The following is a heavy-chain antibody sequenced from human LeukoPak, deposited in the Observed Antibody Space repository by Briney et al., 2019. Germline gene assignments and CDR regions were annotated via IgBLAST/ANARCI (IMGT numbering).Heavy chain of an antibody. J-gene: IGHJ3*02. CDR2: IYYSGST. V-gene: IGHV4-61*01. CDR3: VRDRERAFDI. CDR1: GGAISNTSYY. D-gene: IGHD5-24*01. Sequence: SETLSLTCTVSGGAISNTSYYWGWIRQPPGKGLEWIGYIYYSGSTNYNPSLKSRVTISVDTSKNQFSLKLSSVTAADTAVYYCVRDRERAFDIWGQGTMVTVSS.